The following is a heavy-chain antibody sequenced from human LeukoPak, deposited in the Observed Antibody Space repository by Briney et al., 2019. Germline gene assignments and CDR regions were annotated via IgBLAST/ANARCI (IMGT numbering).Heavy chain of an antibody. J-gene: IGHJ3*02. CDR1: GFRVGSEY. Sequence: GGSLRLSCAASGFRVGSEYLSWVRQAPGKGLEWVSIIYSGDGGGRTYYADSVKGRFTISRDNSKNTLYLQMNSLRAEDTAVYYCAKEGGNHDAFDIWGQGTMVTVSS. D-gene: IGHD1-14*01. V-gene: IGHV3-53*01. CDR3: AKEGGNHDAFDI. CDR2: IYSGDGGGRT.